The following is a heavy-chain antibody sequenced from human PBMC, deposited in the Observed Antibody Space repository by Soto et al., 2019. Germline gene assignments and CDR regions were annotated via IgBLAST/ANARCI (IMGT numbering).Heavy chain of an antibody. J-gene: IGHJ4*02. D-gene: IGHD3-10*01. Sequence: SVKVSCKASGGTFSSYAISWVRQAPGQGLEWMGGIIPIFGTANYAQKFQGRVTITADESTSTAYMELSSLRSEDTAVYYCARVKLLWFGELFFDYWGQGTLVTVSS. CDR1: GGTFSSYA. V-gene: IGHV1-69*13. CDR2: IIPIFGTA. CDR3: ARVKLLWFGELFFDY.